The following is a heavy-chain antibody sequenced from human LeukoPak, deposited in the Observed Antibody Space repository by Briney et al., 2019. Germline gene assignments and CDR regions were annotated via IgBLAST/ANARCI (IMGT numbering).Heavy chain of an antibody. CDR2: MNPNSGNT. CDR1: GYTFTSYD. Sequence: ASVKVSCKASGYTFTSYDINWVRQATGQGLEWMGWMNPNSGNTGYAQKFQGRVTMTKNTSISTAYMELSSLRSEDTAVYYCARGTLALKSSYHYWGQGTLVTVSS. D-gene: IGHD5-18*01. J-gene: IGHJ4*02. CDR3: ARGTLALKSSYHY. V-gene: IGHV1-8*01.